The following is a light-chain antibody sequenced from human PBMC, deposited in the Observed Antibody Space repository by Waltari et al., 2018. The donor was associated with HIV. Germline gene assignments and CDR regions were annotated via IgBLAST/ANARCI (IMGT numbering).Light chain of an antibody. CDR2: DFN. J-gene: IGLJ2*01. V-gene: IGLV2-14*01. CDR1: NNDIGGYNY. CDR3: SSYAGVNSWL. Sequence: QSALTQPASVSGSPGQSITISCAGTNNDIGGYNYVSWYQQPPGKAPKLIIYDFNQRPSGLSARFSGSKSGDTASLTISGLQTEDEAEYYCSSYAGVNSWLFGSGTKLTVL.